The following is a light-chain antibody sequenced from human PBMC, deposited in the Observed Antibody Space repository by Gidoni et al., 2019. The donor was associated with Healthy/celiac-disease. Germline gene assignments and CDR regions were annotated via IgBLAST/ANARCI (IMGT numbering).Light chain of an antibody. CDR1: SSDVGGYNY. J-gene: IGLJ2*01. Sequence: SALTQPRPVSGSPGQTVTISCTGTSSDVGGYNYVSWYPQHPGKAPKLMIYDVSNRPSEVPDRFSGSKSGNTASLTISGLQAEDEADYYCCSYAGSYALVFGGGTKLTVL. V-gene: IGLV2-11*01. CDR2: DVS. CDR3: CSYAGSYALV.